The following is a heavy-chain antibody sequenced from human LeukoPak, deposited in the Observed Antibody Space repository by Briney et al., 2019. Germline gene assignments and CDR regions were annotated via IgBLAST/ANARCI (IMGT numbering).Heavy chain of an antibody. CDR1: GFTFSSYW. CDR2: IKQDGSEK. D-gene: IGHD2-15*01. J-gene: IGHJ4*02. Sequence: GGSLRLSCAASGFTFSSYWMSWVRQAPGKGLEWVANIKQDGSEKYYVDSVKGRFTISRDNAKNSLYLQMNSLRAEGTAVYYCARAYCSGGSCYFDYWGQGTLVTVSS. V-gene: IGHV3-7*01. CDR3: ARAYCSGGSCYFDY.